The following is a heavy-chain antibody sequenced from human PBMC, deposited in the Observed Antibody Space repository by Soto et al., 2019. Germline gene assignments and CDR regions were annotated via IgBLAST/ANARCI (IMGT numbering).Heavy chain of an antibody. J-gene: IGHJ4*02. Sequence: ASVKVSCKASGYTFTSYGTSWVRQAPGQGLEWMGWISAYKGNTNYAQKLQGRVTMTTDTSTNTAYMELRSLRSDDTAVYYCATHFRCGYSSSWYYFDYWGQGTLVTVSS. CDR3: ATHFRCGYSSSWYYFDY. CDR2: ISAYKGNT. CDR1: GYTFTSYG. V-gene: IGHV1-18*04. D-gene: IGHD6-13*01.